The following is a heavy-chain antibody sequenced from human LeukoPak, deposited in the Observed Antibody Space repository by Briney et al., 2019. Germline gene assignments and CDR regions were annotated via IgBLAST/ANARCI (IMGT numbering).Heavy chain of an antibody. CDR1: GFTFSSHG. J-gene: IGHJ4*02. D-gene: IGHD3-10*01. CDR2: ISGSGDNT. V-gene: IGHV3-23*01. Sequence: GGSLRLSCAASGFTFSSHGMSWVRQAPGKGLEWVSTISGSGDNTYYADSVKGRFTISRDNSKNTLYLQMNSLRAEDTAVYYCARATYGSGTYGALDYWGQGTLVTVSS. CDR3: ARATYGSGTYGALDY.